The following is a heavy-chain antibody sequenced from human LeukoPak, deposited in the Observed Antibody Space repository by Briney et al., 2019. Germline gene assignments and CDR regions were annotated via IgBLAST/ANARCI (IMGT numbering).Heavy chain of an antibody. CDR3: ARGQDSSDYTF. CDR2: IYYSGST. V-gene: IGHV4-59*01. Sequence: SETLSLTCTVSGGSISSYYWSWIRQPPGKGLEWIGYIYYSGSTNYNPSLKSRVTISVDTSKNQFSLKLSSVTAADTAVYYCARGQDSSDYTFWGQGTLVTVSS. CDR1: GGSISSYY. J-gene: IGHJ4*02. D-gene: IGHD3-22*01.